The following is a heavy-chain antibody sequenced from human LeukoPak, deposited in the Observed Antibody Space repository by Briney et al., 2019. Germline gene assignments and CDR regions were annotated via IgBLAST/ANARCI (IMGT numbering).Heavy chain of an antibody. V-gene: IGHV1-69*04. CDR3: ASVSGTAMVNWYFDL. Sequence: GSSVKVSCKASGGTFSSYAITWVRQAPGQGLEWMGRIIPVLDIANSAQKFQGRVTITADKSTGTAYMELSSLRSEDTGVYYCASVSGTAMVNWYFDLWGRGTLVTVSP. D-gene: IGHD5-18*01. CDR1: GGTFSSYA. J-gene: IGHJ2*01. CDR2: IIPVLDIA.